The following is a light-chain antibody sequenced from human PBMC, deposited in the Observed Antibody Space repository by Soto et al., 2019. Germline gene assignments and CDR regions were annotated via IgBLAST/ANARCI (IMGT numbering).Light chain of an antibody. V-gene: IGKV3D-15*01. CDR2: GAS. Sequence: EILMTQSPATLSVSPVERATLSCSPSQSVGGRFLAWHQQRPGQAPRLLIYGASSRATGIPARFSGSGSGTEFTLTISSLQSEDSAVYYCQQYNTWPAEITFGQGTRLEI. CDR3: QQYNTWPAEIT. J-gene: IGKJ5*01. CDR1: QSVGGR.